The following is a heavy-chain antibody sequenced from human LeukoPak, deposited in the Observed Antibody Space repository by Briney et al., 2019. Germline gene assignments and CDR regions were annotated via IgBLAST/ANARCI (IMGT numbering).Heavy chain of an antibody. V-gene: IGHV1-3*01. CDR3: ARLLYSSSWYEGNYFDY. CDR1: GYTFTSYA. Sequence: ASVKVSCKASGYTFTSYAMHWVRQAPGQRLEWMGWINAGNGNTKYSQEFQGRVTITRDTSASTAYMELRSLRSDDTAVYYCARLLYSSSWYEGNYFDYWGQGTLVTVSS. J-gene: IGHJ4*02. CDR2: INAGNGNT. D-gene: IGHD6-13*01.